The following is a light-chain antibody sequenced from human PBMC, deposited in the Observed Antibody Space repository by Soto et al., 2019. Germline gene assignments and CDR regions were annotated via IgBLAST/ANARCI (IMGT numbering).Light chain of an antibody. J-gene: IGKJ1*01. CDR3: QQYGSSPQT. V-gene: IGKV3-20*01. CDR1: RSVSSK. CDR2: GAS. Sequence: EVVMTQSPATLSVSPGERATLSCRASRSVSSKLAWYQQKPGQAPWLLIYGASTRATGIPARFSGSGSGTDFTLTISRLEPEDFAVYYCQQYGSSPQTFGQGTKVDIK.